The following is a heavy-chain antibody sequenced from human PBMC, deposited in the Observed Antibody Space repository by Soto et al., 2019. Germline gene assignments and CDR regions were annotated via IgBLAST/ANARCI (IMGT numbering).Heavy chain of an antibody. V-gene: IGHV4-39*01. D-gene: IGHD1-1*01. CDR2: IYYNGNT. CDR3: ARHGPLTNNWNQLNC. J-gene: IGHJ4*02. Sequence: QLQLQESGPGLVKPSETLSLTCTVSGGSISRSPYYWAWIRQPPGKGLQWIGNIYYNGNTFYNPSLKSRVTISTDTSKSQFYLGLSSVTASDTAVYYCARHGPLTNNWNQLNCWGQGTLVTVSS. CDR1: GGSISRSPYY.